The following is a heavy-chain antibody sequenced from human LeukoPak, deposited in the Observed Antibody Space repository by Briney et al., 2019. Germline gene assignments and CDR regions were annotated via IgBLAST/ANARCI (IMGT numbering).Heavy chain of an antibody. CDR3: ARRSGCGYDYDY. J-gene: IGHJ4*02. D-gene: IGHD5-12*01. Sequence: GESLKISCKGSGYRIINYWIGWVRQMPGKGLEWMGIIYPGDSDTRYSPSFQGQVTISADKSISTAYLQWTSLQASDSAIYYCARRSGCGYDYDYWGQGTLVTVSS. V-gene: IGHV5-51*01. CDR2: IYPGDSDT. CDR1: GYRIINYW.